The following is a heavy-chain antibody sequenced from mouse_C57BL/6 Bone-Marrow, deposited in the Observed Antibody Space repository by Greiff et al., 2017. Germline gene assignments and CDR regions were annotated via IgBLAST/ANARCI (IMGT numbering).Heavy chain of an antibody. D-gene: IGHD1-1*01. J-gene: IGHJ4*01. CDR1: GYTFTSYG. CDR3: ANQGYYYGPSMDY. V-gene: IGHV1-81*01. CDR2: IYPRSGNT. Sequence: QVQLQQSGAELARPGASVKLSCKASGYTFTSYGISWVKQRTGQGLEWIGEIYPRSGNTYYNEKFKGKATLTADKSASTSYRELLSLTSEDSAVYFCANQGYYYGPSMDYWGQGTSVTVSS.